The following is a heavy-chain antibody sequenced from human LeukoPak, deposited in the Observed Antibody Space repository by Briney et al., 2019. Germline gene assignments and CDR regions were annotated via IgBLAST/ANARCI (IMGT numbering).Heavy chain of an antibody. J-gene: IGHJ6*03. D-gene: IGHD6-13*01. CDR3: ARDRNRYSSSWYNYYYMDV. CDR1: GGSISSYY. V-gene: IGHV4-59*01. CDR2: IYYSGST. Sequence: SETLSLTCTVSGGSISSYYWSWIRQPPGKGLEWIGYIYYSGSTNYNPSLKSRVTISVDTSKNQFSLKLSSVTAADAAVYYCARDRNRYSSSWYNYYYMDVWGKGTTVTISS.